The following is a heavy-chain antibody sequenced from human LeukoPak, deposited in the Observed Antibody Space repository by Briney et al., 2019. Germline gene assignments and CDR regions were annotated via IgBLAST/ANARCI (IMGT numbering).Heavy chain of an antibody. J-gene: IGHJ6*03. Sequence: GGSLRLSCAASGFTFSDYYMSWIRQAPGKGLEWVAFIRYDGSNKYYADSVKGRFTISRDNSKNTLYLQMNSLRAEDTAVYYCAKADTITIYYYYYYMDVWGKGTTVTVSS. V-gene: IGHV3-30*02. CDR2: IRYDGSNK. D-gene: IGHD5-12*01. CDR1: GFTFSDYY. CDR3: AKADTITIYYYYYYMDV.